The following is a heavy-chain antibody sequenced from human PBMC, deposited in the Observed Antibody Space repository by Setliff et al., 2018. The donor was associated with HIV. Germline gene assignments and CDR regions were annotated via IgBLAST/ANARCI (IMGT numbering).Heavy chain of an antibody. CDR2: IIPLFGRA. Sequence: ASVKVSCKVSGYTLTELSMHWVRQAPGKGLEWLGVIIPLFGRASYAQKFQGRVTITADESTNTAYMELSSLRSGDTAVYYCAIETAPAHYYGSGSYRLHAFDVWCQGTMVTVSS. CDR1: GYTLTELS. CDR3: AIETAPAHYYGSGSYRLHAFDV. J-gene: IGHJ3*01. V-gene: IGHV1-24*01. D-gene: IGHD3-10*01.